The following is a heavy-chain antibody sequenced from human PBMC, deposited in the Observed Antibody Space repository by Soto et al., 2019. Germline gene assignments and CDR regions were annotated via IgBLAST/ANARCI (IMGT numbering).Heavy chain of an antibody. J-gene: IGHJ4*02. CDR2: IYYSGST. Sequence: SETLSLPCTVSGGSISRGGYYWSWVRQHPGKGLEWIGYIYYSGSTYYNPSLKSRVTISVDTSKNQFSLKLSSVTAADTAVYYCARSGYSYGPNPLLYWGQGTLVTVSS. D-gene: IGHD5-18*01. CDR1: GGSISRGGYY. CDR3: ARSGYSYGPNPLLY. V-gene: IGHV4-31*03.